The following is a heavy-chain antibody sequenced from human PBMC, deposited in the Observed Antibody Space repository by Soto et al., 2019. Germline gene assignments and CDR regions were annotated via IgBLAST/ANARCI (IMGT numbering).Heavy chain of an antibody. CDR1: GLTVSQNY. J-gene: IGHJ6*02. V-gene: IGHV3-53*01. D-gene: IGHD1-26*01. Sequence: VQLVESGGGLIQPGGSLRLSCVASGLTVSQNYMAWVRQAPEMGPQWVSVLYAEGSTYYTESVKGRFTISRDPSKNNLFLQMDGLRAEDTAVYYCVRPRPSGENYGMDVWGQGTTVTVSS. CDR3: VRPRPSGENYGMDV. CDR2: LYAEGST.